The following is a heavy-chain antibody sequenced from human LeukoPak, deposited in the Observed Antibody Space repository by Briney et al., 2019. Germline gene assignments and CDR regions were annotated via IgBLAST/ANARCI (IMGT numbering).Heavy chain of an antibody. J-gene: IGHJ6*03. V-gene: IGHV4-61*02. D-gene: IGHD4-11*01. CDR1: GGSISSGSYY. CDR3: ARETTSYYYYYMDV. CDR2: IYTSGST. Sequence: SETLSLTCTVSGGSISSGSYYWSWIRQPAGKGLEWIGRIYTSGSTNYNPSLKSRVTISVDTSRNQFSLKLSSVTAADTAVYYCARETTSYYYYYMDVWGKGTTVTVSS.